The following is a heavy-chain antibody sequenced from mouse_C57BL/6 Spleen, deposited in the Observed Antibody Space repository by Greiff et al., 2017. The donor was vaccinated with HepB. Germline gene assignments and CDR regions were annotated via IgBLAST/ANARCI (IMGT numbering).Heavy chain of an antibody. J-gene: IGHJ4*01. D-gene: IGHD2-4*01. CDR2: TDPEDGET. CDR1: GFNIKDYY. V-gene: IGHV14-2*01. Sequence: EVQRVESGAELVKPGASVKLSCTASGFNIKDYYMHWVKQRTEQGLEWIGRTDPEDGETKYDPIFQGKATITADTSSNTAYLQFSSLTSEDTAVYYCARDYDYDRIEGYYAMDYWGQGTSVTVSS. CDR3: ARDYDYDRIEGYYAMDY.